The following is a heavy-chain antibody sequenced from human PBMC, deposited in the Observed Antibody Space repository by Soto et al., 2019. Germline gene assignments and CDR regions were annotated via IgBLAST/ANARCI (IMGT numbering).Heavy chain of an antibody. J-gene: IGHJ4*02. CDR2: IKQDGSEK. Sequence: GGSLRLSCSASGFTFSSYCMSWVRQAPGKGLEWVANIKQDGSEKYYVDSVKGRFTISRDNAKNSLYLQMNSLRAGDTAVYYCAREDAWSYYFDYWGQGTLVTVSS. CDR3: AREDAWSYYFDY. CDR1: GFTFSSYC. D-gene: IGHD2-2*01. V-gene: IGHV3-7*01.